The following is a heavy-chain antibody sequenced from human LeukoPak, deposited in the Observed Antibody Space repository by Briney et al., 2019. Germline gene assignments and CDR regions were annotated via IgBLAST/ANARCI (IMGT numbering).Heavy chain of an antibody. V-gene: IGHV1-46*01. J-gene: IGHJ4*02. CDR1: GYTFISYY. Sequence: ASVKVSCKASGYTFISYYLHWVRQAPGQGLEWMGLINPSGGNIGYAQKFQGRVTMTRDMSTSTVYMELSSLRSEDTAVYYCATDYYYDSSGSYYTVDYWGQGTLVTVSS. D-gene: IGHD3-22*01. CDR3: ATDYYYDSSGSYYTVDY. CDR2: INPSGGNI.